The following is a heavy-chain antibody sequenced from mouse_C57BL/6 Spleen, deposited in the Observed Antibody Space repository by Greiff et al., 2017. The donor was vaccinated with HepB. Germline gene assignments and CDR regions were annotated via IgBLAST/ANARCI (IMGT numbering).Heavy chain of an antibody. V-gene: IGHV10-1*01. Sequence: EVQLVESGGGLVQPKGSLKLSCAASGFSFNTYAMNWVRQAPGKGLEWVARIRSKSNNYATYYADSVKDRFTISRDDSESMLYLQMNNLKTEDTAMYYCVRHRDYGNYGYFDYWGQGTTLTVSS. D-gene: IGHD2-1*01. CDR2: IRSKSNNYAT. CDR1: GFSFNTYA. J-gene: IGHJ2*01. CDR3: VRHRDYGNYGYFDY.